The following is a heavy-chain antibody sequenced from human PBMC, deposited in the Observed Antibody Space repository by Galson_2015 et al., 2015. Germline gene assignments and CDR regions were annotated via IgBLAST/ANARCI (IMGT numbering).Heavy chain of an antibody. CDR3: ASRITIFGVVIP. J-gene: IGHJ4*02. Sequence: SLRLSCAASGFTFSSYSMNWVRQAPGKGLEWVSYISSSGSTIYYADSVKGRFTISRDNAKNSLYLQMNSLRAEDTAVYYCASRITIFGVVIPWGQGTLVTVSS. D-gene: IGHD3-3*01. CDR2: ISSSGSTI. V-gene: IGHV3-48*04. CDR1: GFTFSSYS.